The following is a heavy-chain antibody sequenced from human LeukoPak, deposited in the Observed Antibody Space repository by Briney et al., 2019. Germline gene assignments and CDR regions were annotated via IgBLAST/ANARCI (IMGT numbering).Heavy chain of an antibody. CDR1: GFTFSSYS. CDR3: ARWGENTARAYFDY. J-gene: IGHJ4*02. V-gene: IGHV3-21*01. CDR2: ISSSSSYI. Sequence: GGSLRLSCAASGFTFSSYSMNWVRQAPGKGLEWVSSISSSSSYIYYADSVKGRFTISRDNAKNSLYLQMNSLRAEDTAVYYCARWGENTARAYFDYWGQGTLVTVSS. D-gene: IGHD5-18*01.